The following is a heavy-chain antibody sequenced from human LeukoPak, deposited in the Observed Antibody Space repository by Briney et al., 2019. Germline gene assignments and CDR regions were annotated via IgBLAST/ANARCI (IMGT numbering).Heavy chain of an antibody. D-gene: IGHD3-22*01. CDR3: ARAYYFDDSGGYVXFDX. CDR1: GYSISSGYY. Sequence: PSETLSLTCAVSGYSISSGYYWGWIRQPPGKGLEWIESIYHSGTTYYNPSLKSRVTISVDTSKNQFSLKLTSVTAADTAVYYXARAYYFDDSGGYVXFDXWGQGXLVTVS. CDR2: IYHSGTT. J-gene: IGHJ4*02. V-gene: IGHV4-38-2*01.